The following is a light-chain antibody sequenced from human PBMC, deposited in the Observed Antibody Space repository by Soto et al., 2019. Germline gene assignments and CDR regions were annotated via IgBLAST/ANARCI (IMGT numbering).Light chain of an antibody. J-gene: IGKJ2*01. CDR1: QSVGSN. CDR2: GAS. Sequence: EIVMTQSPATLSVSPGERATLSCRASQSVGSNLAWYQQKPGQAPRLLIYGASTRATGIPARFSGSGSGTDFTLTVSSLQSEDFAVYYCQQYNYWPPTYTFGQGTKVDIK. V-gene: IGKV3-15*01. CDR3: QQYNYWPPTYT.